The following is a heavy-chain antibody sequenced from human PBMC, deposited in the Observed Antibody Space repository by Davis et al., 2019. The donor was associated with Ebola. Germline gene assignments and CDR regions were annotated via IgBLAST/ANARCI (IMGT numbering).Heavy chain of an antibody. Sequence: MPSETLSLTCTVSGDSITSNDYYWAWIRQSPGRGLEWIGTFYYSGITFYNPSLKSRVTISVDTSKNQFSLKLSSVTAADTAVYYCARFIAAAGATDWGQGTLVTVSS. CDR3: ARFIAAAGATD. V-gene: IGHV4-39*07. CDR2: FYYSGIT. J-gene: IGHJ4*02. D-gene: IGHD6-13*01. CDR1: GDSITSNDYY.